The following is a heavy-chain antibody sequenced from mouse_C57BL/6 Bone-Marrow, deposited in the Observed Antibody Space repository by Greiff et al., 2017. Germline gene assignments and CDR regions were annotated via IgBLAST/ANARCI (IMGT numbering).Heavy chain of an antibody. D-gene: IGHD2-5*01. Sequence: VKLVESGAELARPGASVKLSCKASGYTFTSYGISWVKQRTGQGLEWIGEIYPRSGNTYYNEKFKGKATLTADKSSSPAYMELRSLTSEDSAVYFCAREGAYYSNYDAMDYWGQGTSVTVSS. CDR3: AREGAYYSNYDAMDY. CDR2: IYPRSGNT. V-gene: IGHV1-81*01. CDR1: GYTFTSYG. J-gene: IGHJ4*01.